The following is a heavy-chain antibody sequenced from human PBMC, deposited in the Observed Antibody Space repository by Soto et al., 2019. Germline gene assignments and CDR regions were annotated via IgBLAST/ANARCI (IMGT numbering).Heavy chain of an antibody. Sequence: QVQLVQSGAEVKKPGASVKASCKASGYRFTTQPIHWVRQAPGQGLEWMGWINSGNGYIQYSQKFQGRGTITRDQSGGPAYKEMSSLGSEKKAIYYCASRPDSGGGPFDYWGQGTLVTVSS. D-gene: IGHD3-10*01. CDR2: INSGNGYI. V-gene: IGHV1-3*01. CDR1: GYRFTTQP. CDR3: ASRPDSGGGPFDY. J-gene: IGHJ4*02.